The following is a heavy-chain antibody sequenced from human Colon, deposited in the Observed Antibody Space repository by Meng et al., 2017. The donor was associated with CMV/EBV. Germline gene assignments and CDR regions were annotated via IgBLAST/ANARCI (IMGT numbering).Heavy chain of an antibody. D-gene: IGHD2-2*01. V-gene: IGHV4-34*01. J-gene: IGHJ4*01. CDR3: ARATKSSCWEVLDY. CDR2: SYYTGST. Sequence: QVQLHRWGAGRLKPSETLSLTCAFYGESCSGYYWTWIRQPPGRGLEWIGESYYTGSTNYSPSLKSRVTISLDTSKNQFSLKLNSVTAADTAVYYCARATKSSCWEVLDYWGHGTLVTVSS. CDR1: GESCSGYY.